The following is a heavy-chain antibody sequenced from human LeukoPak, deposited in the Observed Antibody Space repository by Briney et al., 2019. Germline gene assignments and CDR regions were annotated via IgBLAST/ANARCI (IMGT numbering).Heavy chain of an antibody. D-gene: IGHD3-22*01. CDR2: ISSNGGST. CDR3: ARARLVVTGMDV. J-gene: IGHJ6*03. Sequence: GGSLRLSCAASGFIFSNYAIHWVRQAPGKGLEYVSVISSNGGSTYYANSVKGRFTISRDNSKNTLYLQMGSLRAEDMAVYYCARARLVVTGMDVWGKGTTDTVSS. V-gene: IGHV3-64*01. CDR1: GFIFSNYA.